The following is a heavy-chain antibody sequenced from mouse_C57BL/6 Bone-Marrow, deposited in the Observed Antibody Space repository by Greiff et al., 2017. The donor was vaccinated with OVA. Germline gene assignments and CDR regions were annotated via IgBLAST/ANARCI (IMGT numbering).Heavy chain of an antibody. J-gene: IGHJ2*01. D-gene: IGHD1-1*01. CDR2: INPSNGGT. Sequence: QVQLQQPGTELVKPGASVKLSCKASGYTFTSYWMHWVKQRPGQGLEWIGNINPSNGGTNYNEKFKSKATLTADKSSSTAYMELRSLTSEDSAVYFCARKKFYGSSYDYYFDYWGQGTTLTVSS. V-gene: IGHV1-53*01. CDR1: GYTFTSYW. CDR3: ARKKFYGSSYDYYFDY.